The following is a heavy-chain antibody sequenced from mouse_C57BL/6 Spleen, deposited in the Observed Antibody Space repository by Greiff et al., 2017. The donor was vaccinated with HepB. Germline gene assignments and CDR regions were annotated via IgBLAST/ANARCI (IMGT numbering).Heavy chain of an antibody. CDR3: ARKGPYDYDDGNYYAMDY. Sequence: QVQLQQPGAELVKPGASVKLSCKASGYTFTSYWMHWVKQRPGQGLEWIGMIHPNSGSTNYNEKFKSKATLTVDKSSSTAYMQLSSLTSEDSAVYYGARKGPYDYDDGNYYAMDYWGQGTSVTVSS. V-gene: IGHV1-64*01. CDR2: IHPNSGST. CDR1: GYTFTSYW. J-gene: IGHJ4*01. D-gene: IGHD2-4*01.